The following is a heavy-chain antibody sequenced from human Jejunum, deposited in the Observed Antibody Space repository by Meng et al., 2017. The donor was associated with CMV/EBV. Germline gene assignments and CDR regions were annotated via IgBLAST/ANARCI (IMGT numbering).Heavy chain of an antibody. D-gene: IGHD1-26*01. V-gene: IGHV3-11*01. CDR3: ARAARGGATSAQYFQY. CDR1: FIFSDYY. Sequence: FIFSDYYMSGIRQAPGKGLEWVSYISSNDTTIYYADSVKGRFTISRDNAKNSLSLQMNSLRAEDTAVYYCARAARGGATSAQYFQYWGQGTLVTVSS. CDR2: ISSNDTTI. J-gene: IGHJ1*01.